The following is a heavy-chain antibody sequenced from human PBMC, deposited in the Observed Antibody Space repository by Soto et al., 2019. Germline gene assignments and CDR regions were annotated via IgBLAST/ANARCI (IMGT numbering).Heavy chain of an antibody. Sequence: QVQLVQSGAEVKKPGASVKVSCKASGYTFTSYGISWVRQAPGQGLEWMGWISPYNGNTKYAQKRQGRVTMTTDTSTSTAYIELRSLRSDDTSVYYCARDTIGPPHSLHVFDYWGQGTLVTVSS. J-gene: IGHJ4*02. CDR1: GYTFTSYG. CDR2: ISPYNGNT. V-gene: IGHV1-18*01. CDR3: ARDTIGPPHSLHVFDY.